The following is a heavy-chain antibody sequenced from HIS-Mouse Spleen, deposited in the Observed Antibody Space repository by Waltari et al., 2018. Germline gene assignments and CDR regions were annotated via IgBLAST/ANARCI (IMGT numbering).Heavy chain of an antibody. CDR1: GFTFSSYA. Sequence: QVQLVESGGGVVQPGRSLRLSCAASGFTFSSYAMHWVRQAPGKGLEWVEVISYDGSNKYYADSVKGRFTISRDNSKNTLYLQMNSLRAEDTAVYYCARPYSSSYYYYGMDVWGQGTTVTVSS. V-gene: IGHV3-30*04. J-gene: IGHJ6*02. D-gene: IGHD6-6*01. CDR2: ISYDGSNK. CDR3: ARPYSSSYYYYGMDV.